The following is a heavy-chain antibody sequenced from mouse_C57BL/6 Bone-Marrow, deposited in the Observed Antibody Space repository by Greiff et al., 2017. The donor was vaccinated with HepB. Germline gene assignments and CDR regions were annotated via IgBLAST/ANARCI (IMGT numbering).Heavy chain of an antibody. Sequence: DVHLVESGGGLVQPKGSLKLSCAASGFTFNTYAMHWVRPAPGKGLEWVARLRSKSSNYATYYADYVKDRFTISRDASQSMLYLQMNNLKTEDTAMYYCVRATDWYFDVWGTGTTVTVSS. CDR2: LRSKSSNYAT. CDR3: VRATDWYFDV. J-gene: IGHJ1*03. V-gene: IGHV10-3*01. CDR1: GFTFNTYA. D-gene: IGHD1-1*01.